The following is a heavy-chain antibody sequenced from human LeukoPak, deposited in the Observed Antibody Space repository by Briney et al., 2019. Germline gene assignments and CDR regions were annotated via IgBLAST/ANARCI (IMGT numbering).Heavy chain of an antibody. J-gene: IGHJ4*02. V-gene: IGHV3-21*01. Sequence: GGTLRLSCAASGFTFSSYSMNWVRQAPGKGLEGGSFISSSRSYIYYADSVKGRFTISRDNAKSSLYLQLNAVRPEDAAVYYCVRRYSSSSETDFDYWGQGTLVTVSS. CDR2: ISSSRSYI. CDR3: VRRYSSSSETDFDY. D-gene: IGHD6-6*01. CDR1: GFTFSSYS.